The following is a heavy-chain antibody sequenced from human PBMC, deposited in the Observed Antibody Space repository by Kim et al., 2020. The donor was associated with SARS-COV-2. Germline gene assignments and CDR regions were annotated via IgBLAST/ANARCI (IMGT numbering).Heavy chain of an antibody. V-gene: IGHV3-30*04. CDR3: ARDRIGGHGAFDV. J-gene: IGHJ3*01. Sequence: GGSLRLSCADSGFTFRTHSMHWVRQAPGKGLEWVALISFDGGVIHYVDSVKGRFTISRDNSRNTLYLQMNRLNTGDTAVYYCARDRIGGHGAFDVWGQGTMVRVSS. CDR1: GFTFRTHS. CDR2: ISFDGGVI.